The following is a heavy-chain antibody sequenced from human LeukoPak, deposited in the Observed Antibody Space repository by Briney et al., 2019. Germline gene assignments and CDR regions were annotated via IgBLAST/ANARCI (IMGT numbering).Heavy chain of an antibody. V-gene: IGHV3-74*01. CDR3: ARRIAAAAAPYYFDY. CDR2: INSDGSST. J-gene: IGHJ4*02. Sequence: GGSLRLSCAASGFTFSSYWMHWVRQAPGKGLLWVSRINSDGSSTSYADSVKGRFTISRDNAKNTLYLQMSSLRAEDTAVYYCARRIAAAAAPYYFDYWGQGTLVTVSS. D-gene: IGHD6-13*01. CDR1: GFTFSSYW.